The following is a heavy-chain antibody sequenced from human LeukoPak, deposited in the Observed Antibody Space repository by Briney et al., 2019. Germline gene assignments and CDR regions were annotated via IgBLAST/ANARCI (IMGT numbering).Heavy chain of an antibody. V-gene: IGHV4-59*01. D-gene: IGHD5-18*01. Sequence: SETLSLTCTVSGGSISSYYWSWIRQPPGKGLEWIGYIYYSGSTNYNPSLKSRVTISVDTSKNQFSLKLSSVTAADTAVYYCARVKYSYGYPDAFDIWAKGQWSPSLQ. CDR3: ARVKYSYGYPDAFDI. CDR1: GGSISSYY. CDR2: IYYSGST. J-gene: IGHJ3*02.